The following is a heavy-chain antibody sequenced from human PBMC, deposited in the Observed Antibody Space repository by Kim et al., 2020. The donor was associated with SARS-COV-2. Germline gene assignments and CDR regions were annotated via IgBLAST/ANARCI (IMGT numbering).Heavy chain of an antibody. J-gene: IGHJ6*02. Sequence: ASVKVSCKASGYTFTSYAMNWVRQAPGQGLEWMGWINTNTGNPTYAQGFTGRFVFSLDTSVSTAYLQISSLKAEDTAVYYCARDTLPEGPTSYYYYGMDVWGQGTTVTVSS. CDR2: INTNTGNP. CDR3: ARDTLPEGPTSYYYYGMDV. D-gene: IGHD1-1*01. CDR1: GYTFTSYA. V-gene: IGHV7-4-1*02.